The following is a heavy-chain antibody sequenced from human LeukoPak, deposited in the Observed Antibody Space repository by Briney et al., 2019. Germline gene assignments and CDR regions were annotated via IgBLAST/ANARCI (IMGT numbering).Heavy chain of an antibody. CDR3: GRLTS. CDR1: GFTFSSYS. D-gene: IGHD1-1*01. CDR2: ISSGGNT. Sequence: GGSLRLSCAASGFTFSSYSMNWVRQAPGKGLEWVSVISSGGNTYYADSVKGRFTISRDNSKNTMYLQMNSLRAEDTAVYYCGRLTSWGQGTLVTVSS. V-gene: IGHV3-53*01. J-gene: IGHJ4*02.